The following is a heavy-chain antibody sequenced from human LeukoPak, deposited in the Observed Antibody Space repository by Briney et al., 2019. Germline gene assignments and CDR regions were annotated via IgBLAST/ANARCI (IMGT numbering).Heavy chain of an antibody. CDR2: IYYSGST. J-gene: IGHJ3*02. V-gene: IGHV4-59*01. CDR1: GGSISSYY. CDR3: ARDGANYYDSSGHYSVDAFDI. Sequence: PSETLSLTCTVSGGSISSYYWSWIRQPPGKGLEWIGYIYYSGSTNYNPSLKSRVTISVDTSKNQFSLKLSSVTAADTAVYYCARDGANYYDSSGHYSVDAFDIWGQGTMVTVSS. D-gene: IGHD3-22*01.